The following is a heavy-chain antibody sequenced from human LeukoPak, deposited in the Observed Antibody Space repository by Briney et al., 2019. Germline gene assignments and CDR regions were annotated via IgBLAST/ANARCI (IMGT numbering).Heavy chain of an antibody. CDR2: ISAYNGNT. CDR3: ARVTLTYYYDSSGPPEG. Sequence: ASVKVSCKASGYTFTSYGISWVRQAPGQGLEWMGWISAYNGNTNYAQKLQGRVTMTTDTSTSTAYMELRSLRSDDTAVYYCARVTLTYYYDSSGPPEGWGQGTLVTVSS. V-gene: IGHV1-18*01. D-gene: IGHD3-22*01. J-gene: IGHJ4*02. CDR1: GYTFTSYG.